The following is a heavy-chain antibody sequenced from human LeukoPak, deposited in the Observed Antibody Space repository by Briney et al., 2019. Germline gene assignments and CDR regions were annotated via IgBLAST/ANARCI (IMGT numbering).Heavy chain of an antibody. CDR3: AKVGFSEMEWLLYSDH. J-gene: IGHJ4*02. V-gene: IGHV3-23*01. CDR1: GFTFSSYS. D-gene: IGHD3-3*01. CDR2: ISGSSGHT. Sequence: GGSLRLSCAASGFTFSSYSMNWVRQAPGKGLEWVSAISGSSGHTYYADSVKGRFTISRDNSKDTLYLQMNSLRAEDTAVYYCAKVGFSEMEWLLYSDHWGQGTLVTVSS.